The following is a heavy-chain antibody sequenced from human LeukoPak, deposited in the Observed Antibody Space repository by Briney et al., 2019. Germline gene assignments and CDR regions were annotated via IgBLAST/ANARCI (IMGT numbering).Heavy chain of an antibody. CDR1: GFTFSSYG. J-gene: IGHJ4*02. V-gene: IGHV3-30*02. CDR3: ANGGDSSSWYRYYFDY. Sequence: PGGSLRLSCAASGFTFSSYGMHWVRQAPGKGLERVAFIRYDGSNKYYADSVKGRFTISRDNYKNTLYLQMNSLRAEDTAVYYCANGGDSSSWYRYYFDYWGQGTLVTVSS. CDR2: IRYDGSNK. D-gene: IGHD6-13*01.